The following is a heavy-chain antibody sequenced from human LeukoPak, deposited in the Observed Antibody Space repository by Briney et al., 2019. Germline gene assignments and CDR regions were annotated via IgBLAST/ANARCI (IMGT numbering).Heavy chain of an antibody. CDR1: GFTFSSYN. V-gene: IGHV3-21*01. Sequence: NPGGSLRLSCAASGFTFSSYNMNWVRQAPGTGLEWVSSISSSSSYIYYADSVKGRFTISRDNAQNSLYLQMNSLRAEDTAVYYCARGRDGSQSPIDYWGQGTLVTVSS. CDR2: ISSSSSYI. CDR3: ARGRDGSQSPIDY. J-gene: IGHJ4*02. D-gene: IGHD5-24*01.